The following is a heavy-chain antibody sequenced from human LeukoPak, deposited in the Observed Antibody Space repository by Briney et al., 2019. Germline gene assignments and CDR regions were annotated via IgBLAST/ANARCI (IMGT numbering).Heavy chain of an antibody. Sequence: SVKVSCKASGGTFSSYAISWVRQAPGQGLEWMGGIIPIFGTANYAQKFQGRVTITADESTSTAYKELSSLRSEDTAVYYCCIAAAGTIDYWGQGTLVTVSS. D-gene: IGHD6-13*01. V-gene: IGHV1-69*13. CDR3: CIAAAGTIDY. CDR1: GGTFSSYA. J-gene: IGHJ4*02. CDR2: IIPIFGTA.